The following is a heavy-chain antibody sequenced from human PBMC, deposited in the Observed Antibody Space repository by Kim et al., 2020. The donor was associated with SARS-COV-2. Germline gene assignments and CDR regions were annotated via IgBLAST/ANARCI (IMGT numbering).Heavy chain of an antibody. J-gene: IGHJ6*02. CDR2: IYTSGST. CDR3: AREKRITIFGVASEYGMDV. CDR1: GGSISSYY. V-gene: IGHV4-4*07. Sequence: SETLSLTCTVSGGSISSYYWSWIRQPAGKGLEWIGRIYTSGSTNYNPSLKSRVTMSVDTSKNQFSLKLSSVTAADTAVYYCAREKRITIFGVASEYGMDVWGQGTTVTVSS. D-gene: IGHD3-3*01.